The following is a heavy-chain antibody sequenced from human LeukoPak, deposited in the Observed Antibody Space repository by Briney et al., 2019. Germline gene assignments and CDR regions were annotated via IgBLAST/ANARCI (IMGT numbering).Heavy chain of an antibody. J-gene: IGHJ3*02. Sequence: GGSLRLSCVTSGFTFSNHAMHWVRQGPGKGLEWVAVISDDGSSKFYADSVKGRFTISRDNSKNTLFLQINSLRPEDSAVYFCARVDDPDASDIWGQGTLVTVSS. CDR2: ISDDGSSK. CDR1: GFTFSNHA. V-gene: IGHV3-30*04. D-gene: IGHD2-2*03. CDR3: ARVDDPDASDI.